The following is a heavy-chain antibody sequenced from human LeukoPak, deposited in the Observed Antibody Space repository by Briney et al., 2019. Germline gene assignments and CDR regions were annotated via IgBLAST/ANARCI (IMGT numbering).Heavy chain of an antibody. CDR3: AREGNELRFLK. V-gene: IGHV3-21*01. Sequence: GGSLRLSCAASGFTFSSYAMSWVRQAPGKGLEWVSTISSGSSYIYYADSVKGRFTISRDNAKNSLYLQMNSLRAEDTAVYYCAREGNELRFLKWGQGTLVTVSS. J-gene: IGHJ4*02. CDR1: GFTFSSYA. CDR2: ISSGSSYI. D-gene: IGHD3-3*01.